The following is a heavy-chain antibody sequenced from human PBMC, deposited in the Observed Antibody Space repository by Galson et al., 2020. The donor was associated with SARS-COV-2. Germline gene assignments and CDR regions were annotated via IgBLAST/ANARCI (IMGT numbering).Heavy chain of an antibody. D-gene: IGHD1-1*01. Sequence: SVKVSCKASGCTFINSDVNWVRQAPGQGLEWLGGIIHVFHRATYAQKFQGRVTITADERTTTAYMELTSLRSDDAAVYFCVRGEVQSLDYWGQGTLVTVSS. J-gene: IGHJ4*02. V-gene: IGHV1-69*13. CDR1: GCTFINSD. CDR3: VRGEVQSLDY. CDR2: IIHVFHRA.